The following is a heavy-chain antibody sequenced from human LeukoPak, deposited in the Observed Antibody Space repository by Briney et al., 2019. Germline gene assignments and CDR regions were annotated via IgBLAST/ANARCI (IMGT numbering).Heavy chain of an antibody. Sequence: GGSLRLSYGASGFTFSSYSMNWVRQAPGKGLEWVSSISSSNNYIYYADSVKGRFTISRDNAKTSLYLQMNSLRAEDTAVYYCARGGSGYNDYWGQGTLVTVSS. D-gene: IGHD3-22*01. CDR2: ISSSNNYI. V-gene: IGHV3-21*01. CDR1: GFTFSSYS. J-gene: IGHJ4*02. CDR3: ARGGSGYNDY.